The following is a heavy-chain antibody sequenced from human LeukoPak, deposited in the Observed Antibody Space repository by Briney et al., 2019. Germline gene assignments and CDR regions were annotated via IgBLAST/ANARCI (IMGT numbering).Heavy chain of an antibody. D-gene: IGHD2-15*01. Sequence: PSETLSLTCAVYGGSFSGYYWSWLRQPPGKGLEWLGEINHSGSTNYNPSLKSRVTISVDTSKNQFSLKLSSVTAADTAVYYCARDSNCSGGSCYSGWFDPWGQGTLVTVSS. CDR2: INHSGST. CDR1: GGSFSGYY. CDR3: ARDSNCSGGSCYSGWFDP. V-gene: IGHV4-34*01. J-gene: IGHJ5*02.